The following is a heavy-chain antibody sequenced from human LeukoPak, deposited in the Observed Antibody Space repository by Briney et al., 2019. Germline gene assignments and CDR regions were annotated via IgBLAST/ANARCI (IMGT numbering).Heavy chain of an antibody. Sequence: SETLSLTCTLSGGSFGNFYWSWLRQHPGKGLEWIGYIFYSGSTTYNPSFESRVTLSVDTTKNQFFLKMNSVTAADTAVYYCAGTEYNWFDPWGQGIVVTVSS. CDR1: GGSFGNFY. CDR2: IFYSGST. J-gene: IGHJ5*02. CDR3: AGTEYNWFDP. V-gene: IGHV4-59*01.